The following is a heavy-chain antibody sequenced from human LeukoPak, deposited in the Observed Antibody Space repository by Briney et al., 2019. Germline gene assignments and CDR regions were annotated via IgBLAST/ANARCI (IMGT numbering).Heavy chain of an antibody. V-gene: IGHV4-4*07. D-gene: IGHD7-27*01. CDR2: IYSSGST. CDR1: GGSISSYY. Sequence: SETLSLTCTVSGGSISSYYWSWIRQSAGKGLEWIGRIYSSGSTNYNPSLKSRVIMSVDTSKNQFSLKLSSVTAADTAVYYCARERDNWGSAAYFDYWGQGTLVTVSS. J-gene: IGHJ4*02. CDR3: ARERDNWGSAAYFDY.